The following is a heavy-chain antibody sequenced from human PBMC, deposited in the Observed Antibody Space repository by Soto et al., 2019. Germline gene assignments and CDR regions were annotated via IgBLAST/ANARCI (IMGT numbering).Heavy chain of an antibody. Sequence: QVQLVESGGGVVQPGRSLRLSCAASGFTFSSHGMHWVRQAPGKGLEWVTIIWYDGSNKYYADSVKGRFTISRDNSKNTLYLQMNSLRAEDTAVYYCARDGGVCSGGRCYSGYFDYWGQGILVTVSS. CDR3: ARDGGVCSGGRCYSGYFDY. V-gene: IGHV3-33*01. CDR1: GFTFSSHG. CDR2: IWYDGSNK. J-gene: IGHJ4*02. D-gene: IGHD2-15*01.